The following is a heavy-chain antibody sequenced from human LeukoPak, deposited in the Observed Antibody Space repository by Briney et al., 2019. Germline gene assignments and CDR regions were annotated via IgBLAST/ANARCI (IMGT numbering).Heavy chain of an antibody. Sequence: SETLSLTCTVSGGSISSGSYYWSWIRQPAGKGLEWIGRIYTSGSTNYNPSLKSRVTISVDTSKNQFSLKLSSVTAADTAVYYCERDNRSSGPDYWGQGTLVTVSS. CDR3: ERDNRSSGPDY. CDR1: GGSISSGSYY. J-gene: IGHJ4*02. D-gene: IGHD6-19*01. CDR2: IYTSGST. V-gene: IGHV4-61*02.